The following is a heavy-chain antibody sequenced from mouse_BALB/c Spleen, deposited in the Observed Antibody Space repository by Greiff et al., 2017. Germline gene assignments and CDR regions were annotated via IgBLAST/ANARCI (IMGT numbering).Heavy chain of an antibody. V-gene: IGHV1S132*01. CDR1: GYTFTSYW. CDR2: IFPGTGTT. Sequence: QVQLQQSGAELVKPGASVKLSCKTSGYTFTSYWIQWVKQRPGQGLGWIGEIFPGTGTTYYNEKFKGKATLTIDTSSRTAYLQRSSLTSEDSAVYFCARSLYYGSRYWYFDVWGAGTTVTVSS. J-gene: IGHJ1*01. CDR3: ARSLYYGSRYWYFDV. D-gene: IGHD1-1*01.